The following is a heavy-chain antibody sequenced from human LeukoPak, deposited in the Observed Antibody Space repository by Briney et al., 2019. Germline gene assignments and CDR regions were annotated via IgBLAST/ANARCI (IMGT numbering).Heavy chain of an antibody. Sequence: SETLSLTCTVSGGSISSYHWSWIRQPPGKGLEWIGYIYYSGSTNYNPSLKSRVTISVDTSKNQFSLKLSSVTAADTAVYYCAREMYSSGWYADSWGQGTLVTVSS. CDR1: GGSISSYH. V-gene: IGHV4-59*01. CDR2: IYYSGST. D-gene: IGHD6-19*01. CDR3: AREMYSSGWYADS. J-gene: IGHJ5*01.